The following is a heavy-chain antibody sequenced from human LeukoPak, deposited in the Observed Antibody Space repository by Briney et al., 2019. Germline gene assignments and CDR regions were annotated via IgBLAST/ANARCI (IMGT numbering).Heavy chain of an antibody. CDR3: ARVGRSVTPNYFDY. CDR2: ISSSSSYI. D-gene: IGHD4-17*01. Sequence: GESLRLSCAASGFTFSSYSMNWVRQAPGKGLEWVSSISSSSSYIYYADSVKGRFTISRDNAKNSLYLQMNSLRAEDTAVYYCARVGRSVTPNYFDYWGQGTLVTVSS. J-gene: IGHJ4*02. V-gene: IGHV3-21*01. CDR1: GFTFSSYS.